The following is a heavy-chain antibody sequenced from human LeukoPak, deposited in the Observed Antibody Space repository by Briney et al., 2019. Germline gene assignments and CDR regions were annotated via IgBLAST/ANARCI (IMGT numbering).Heavy chain of an antibody. CDR1: GFTFNSYG. V-gene: IGHV3-30*02. D-gene: IGHD6-19*01. Sequence: GGSLRLSCAASGFTFNSYGMHWVRQAPGKGLDWVAFIRYDGSIKHYADSVKGRFTVSRDNSKNTVSLQMNSLRPEDTAVYYCGKGSSTSGCPDYWGQGTLVTVSS. CDR3: GKGSSTSGCPDY. CDR2: IRYDGSIK. J-gene: IGHJ4*02.